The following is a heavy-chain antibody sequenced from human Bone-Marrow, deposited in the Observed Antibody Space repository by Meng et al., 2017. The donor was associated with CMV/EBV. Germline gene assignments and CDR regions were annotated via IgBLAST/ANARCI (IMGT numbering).Heavy chain of an antibody. CDR3: ARGGGARDYDFWSGYPYYYYGMDV. D-gene: IGHD3-3*01. J-gene: IGHJ6*02. CDR1: GFTVSSNY. Sequence: GGSLRLSCAASGFTVSSNYMSWVRQAPGKGLEWVSVIYSGGSTYYADSVKGRFTISRDNSKNTLYLQMNSLRAEDTAVYYCARGGGARDYDFWSGYPYYYYGMDVWGQGTTVTVSS. CDR2: IYSGGST. V-gene: IGHV3-66*02.